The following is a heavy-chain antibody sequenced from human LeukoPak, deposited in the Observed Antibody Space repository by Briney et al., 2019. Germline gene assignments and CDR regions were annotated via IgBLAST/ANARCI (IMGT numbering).Heavy chain of an antibody. Sequence: SQTLSLTCPISGDSVSNNSAAWNWITQSPSRGLEWLGRTYYRSKLYNDFAGSVKRRITINPDTSDNPFSLQLNSVTPEDTAVYYCAREFQEGSGLGYVAGYYYYYMDVWGKGTTVTVSS. CDR2: TYYRSKLYN. V-gene: IGHV6-1*01. J-gene: IGHJ6*03. CDR3: AREFQEGSGLGYVAGYYYYYMDV. CDR1: GDSVSNNSAA. D-gene: IGHD1-1*01.